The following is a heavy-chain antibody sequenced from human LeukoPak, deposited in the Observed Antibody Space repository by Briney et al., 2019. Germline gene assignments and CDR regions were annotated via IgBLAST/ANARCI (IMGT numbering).Heavy chain of an antibody. CDR3: AATIKRDYGDTNLDY. D-gene: IGHD4/OR15-4a*01. Sequence: SETRSLTCSVPGDSISRYLGSWIRQPPGKGLEGIGYMHNGRYSNYNPPLKSRVTISGDTSKTQLSLKPTSVTAADTAVYYRAATIKRDYGDTNLDYWGQGTLVTVSS. J-gene: IGHJ4*02. V-gene: IGHV4-59*01. CDR2: MHNGRYS. CDR1: GDSISRYL.